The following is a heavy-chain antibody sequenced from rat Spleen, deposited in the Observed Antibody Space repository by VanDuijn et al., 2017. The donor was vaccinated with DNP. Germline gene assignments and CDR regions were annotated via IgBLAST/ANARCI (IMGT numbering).Heavy chain of an antibody. V-gene: IGHV5-22*01. CDR2: ISYFGDNT. D-gene: IGHD1-4*01. CDR1: GFTFSDSY. J-gene: IGHJ3*01. CDR3: ATSPGPNWFAY. Sequence: EVQLVESGGGLVHPGRSLKLSCAASGFTFSDSYMAWVRQTPKKGLAWVASISYFGDNTYSGDSVKGRFTISRDNAKSTLYLQMNSLRSEDMATYYCATSPGPNWFAYWGQGTLVTVSS.